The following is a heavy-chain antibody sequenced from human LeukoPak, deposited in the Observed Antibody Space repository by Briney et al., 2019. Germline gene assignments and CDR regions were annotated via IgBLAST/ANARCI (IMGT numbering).Heavy chain of an antibody. Sequence: SETLSLTCTVSGGSISSYYWSWIRQPPGKGLEWIGYIYYSGSTNYKPSLKSRVTISVDTSKNQFSLKLSSVTAADTAVYYCARGPTAAAFDIWGQGTMVTVSS. CDR3: ARGPTAAAFDI. D-gene: IGHD2-2*01. CDR1: GGSISSYY. V-gene: IGHV4-59*12. J-gene: IGHJ3*02. CDR2: IYYSGST.